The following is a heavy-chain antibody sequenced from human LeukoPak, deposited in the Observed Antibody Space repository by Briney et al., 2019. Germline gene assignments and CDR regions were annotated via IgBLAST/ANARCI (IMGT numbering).Heavy chain of an antibody. Sequence: ASVKVSRKASGYTFTSYGISWVRQAPGQGLEWMGWISAYNGNTNYAQKLQGRVTMTTDTSTSTAYMELRSLRSDDTAVYYCARTSLYYYDSSGYYEGSWFDPWGQGTLVTVSS. D-gene: IGHD3-22*01. CDR1: GYTFTSYG. CDR2: ISAYNGNT. CDR3: ARTSLYYYDSSGYYEGSWFDP. V-gene: IGHV1-18*01. J-gene: IGHJ5*02.